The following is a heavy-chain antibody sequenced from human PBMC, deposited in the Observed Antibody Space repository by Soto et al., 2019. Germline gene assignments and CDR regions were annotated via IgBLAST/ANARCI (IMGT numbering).Heavy chain of an antibody. CDR3: ASSPPPRDYYYYYGMDV. Sequence: QVQLVQSGAEVKKPGSSVKVSCKASGGTFSSYTISWVRQAPGQGLEWMGRIIPILGIANYAQKSQGRVTITADKSTTKAYMELDSRRPDDTAVYYCASSPPPRDYYYYYGMDVWGQGTTVTVSS. J-gene: IGHJ6*02. CDR1: GGTFSSYT. V-gene: IGHV1-69*02. CDR2: IIPILGIA.